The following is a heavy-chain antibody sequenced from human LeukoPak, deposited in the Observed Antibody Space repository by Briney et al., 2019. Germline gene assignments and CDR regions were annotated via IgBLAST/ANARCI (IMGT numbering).Heavy chain of an antibody. CDR3: APAGYCSGGSCYSADGNWFDP. D-gene: IGHD2-15*01. J-gene: IGHJ5*02. V-gene: IGHV1-8*01. Sequence: ASVKVSCKASGYTFTSYDINWVRQATGQGLEWMGWMNPNSGNTGYAQKFQGRVTMTRNTSISTAYMELSSLRSEDTAVYYCAPAGYCSGGSCYSADGNWFDPWGQGTLVTVSS. CDR2: MNPNSGNT. CDR1: GYTFTSYD.